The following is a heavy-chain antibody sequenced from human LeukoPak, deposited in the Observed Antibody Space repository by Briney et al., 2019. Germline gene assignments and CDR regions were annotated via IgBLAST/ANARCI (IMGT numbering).Heavy chain of an antibody. CDR2: IYYSGST. D-gene: IGHD1-1*01. V-gene: IGHV4-31*03. Sequence: PSQTLSLTCTVSGGPISSGGYSWSWIRQHPGKGLEWIGYIYYSGSTNYNPSLKSRVTISVDTSKNQFSLKLSSVTAADTAVYYCARQTRPERYFDYWGQGTLVTVSS. CDR1: GGPISSGGYS. J-gene: IGHJ4*02. CDR3: ARQTRPERYFDY.